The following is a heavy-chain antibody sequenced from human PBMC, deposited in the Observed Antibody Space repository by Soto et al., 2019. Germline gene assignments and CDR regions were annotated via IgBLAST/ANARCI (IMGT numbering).Heavy chain of an antibody. CDR3: ARSSRGVDY. D-gene: IGHD6-13*01. J-gene: IGHJ4*02. CDR2: IYYSGET. CDR1: VGSISNYY. Sequence: PSETLSLTCTVSVGSISNYYWTWIRQPPEKGLEWIGYIYYSGETNYNPSPKSRVTISVDTSKNQFSLKLTSVTPADTAVYYCARSSRGVDYWGQGTLVTVSS. V-gene: IGHV4-59*01.